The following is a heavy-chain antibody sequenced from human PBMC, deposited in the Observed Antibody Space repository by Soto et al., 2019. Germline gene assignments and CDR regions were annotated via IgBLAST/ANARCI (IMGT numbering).Heavy chain of an antibody. CDR1: GGSISRYY. V-gene: IGHV4-59*01. CDR3: ARGETYSYWYFDL. J-gene: IGHJ2*01. CDR2: IYHSGST. Sequence: QVQLQESGPGLVKPSETLSLTCTVSGGSISRYYWSWIRQTPGKGLEWIGYIYHSGSTNYNPSLKSRVTISVDTSQNQFSLKVRSVTAADTAVYYCARGETYSYWYFDLWGRGTLVTVSS. D-gene: IGHD3-16*01.